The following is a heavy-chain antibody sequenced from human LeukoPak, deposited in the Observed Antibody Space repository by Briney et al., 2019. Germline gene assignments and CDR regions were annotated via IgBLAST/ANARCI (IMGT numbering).Heavy chain of an antibody. D-gene: IGHD6-19*01. CDR2: IYHSGST. J-gene: IGHJ3*02. V-gene: IGHV4-4*02. Sequence: SETLSLTCAVSGGSISSTNWWSWVRQPTGKGLEWIGEIYHSGSTNYNPSLESRVTISVDKSKNQISLKLTSVTAADTAVYYCARRAGEWLEPNDAFDIWGQGTMVTVSS. CDR3: ARRAGEWLEPNDAFDI. CDR1: GGSISSTNW.